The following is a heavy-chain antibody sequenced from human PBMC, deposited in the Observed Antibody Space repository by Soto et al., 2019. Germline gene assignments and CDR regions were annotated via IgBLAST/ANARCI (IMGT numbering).Heavy chain of an antibody. Sequence: QVQLQESGPGLVKPSETLSFTCNVSGGSISSGGYYWSWIRQLPGKGLEWIGYIYHRGGTYYNPALKRRITISVDTSKNQISLKMTSVTAADTAVYFCARAPGRMMNDLRYYYGLDVWGQGTTVTVSS. D-gene: IGHD3-16*01. CDR2: IYHRGGT. J-gene: IGHJ6*02. V-gene: IGHV4-31*02. CDR1: GGSISSGGYY. CDR3: ARAPGRMMNDLRYYYGLDV.